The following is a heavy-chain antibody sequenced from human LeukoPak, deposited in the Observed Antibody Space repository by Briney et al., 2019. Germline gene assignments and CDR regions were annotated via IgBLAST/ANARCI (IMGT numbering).Heavy chain of an antibody. Sequence: SETLSLTCTVSGGSISSYYWSWLRQPPGKGLEWSGYIYYSGNTNYNPSLKSRVTISVDTSKNQFSLKLSSVTAADTAVYYCAGGGGDRWGAFDIWGQGTMVTVSS. J-gene: IGHJ3*02. CDR1: GGSISSYY. V-gene: IGHV4-59*01. CDR3: AGGGGDRWGAFDI. D-gene: IGHD2-21*02. CDR2: IYYSGNT.